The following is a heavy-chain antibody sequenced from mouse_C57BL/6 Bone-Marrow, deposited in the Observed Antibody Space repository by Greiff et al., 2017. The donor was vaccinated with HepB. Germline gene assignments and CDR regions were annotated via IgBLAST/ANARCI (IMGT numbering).Heavy chain of an antibody. CDR3: ARRGYYDSNRYYAMDY. CDR2: INPNNGGT. J-gene: IGHJ4*01. V-gene: IGHV1-26*01. CDR1: GYTFTDYY. Sequence: EVQLQQSGPELVKPGASVKLSCTASGYTFTDYYMNWVQQSPGKSLEWIGAINPNNGGTSYNQKFKGKSTLTVDKSSSTAYMEIRSLKSEDSAVYYCARRGYYDSNRYYAMDYWGQGTSVTVSS. D-gene: IGHD1-1*01.